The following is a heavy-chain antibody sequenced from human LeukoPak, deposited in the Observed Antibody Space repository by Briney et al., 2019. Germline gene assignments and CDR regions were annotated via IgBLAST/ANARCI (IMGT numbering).Heavy chain of an antibody. CDR2: MSSSDDGR. D-gene: IGHD1-26*01. CDR3: ARALKGVRRRIAGDTTFEYYYYMDV. Sequence: TGGSLRLSCATSGFSFSSYAMSWVRQAPGKGLEWVSAMSSSDDGRYYAASVRGRFTISRDNAKNSLYLQMNSLRAEDTAVYYCARALKGVRRRIAGDTTFEYYYYMDVWGKGTTVTISS. V-gene: IGHV3-23*01. CDR1: GFSFSSYA. J-gene: IGHJ6*03.